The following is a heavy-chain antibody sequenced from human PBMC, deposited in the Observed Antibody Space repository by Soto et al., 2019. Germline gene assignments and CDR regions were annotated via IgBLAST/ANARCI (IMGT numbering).Heavy chain of an antibody. Sequence: QVQLQQWGSGLLKPSETLSLTCAIYGGSFSDYYWHWIRQSAGKGLGWIGEIHLSGRVNFTPSLKSRTSLSMDTSRNQFFLTLRSVTAADAAVYFCARTSTRGACAWRDPWGRGHLVTVSS. CDR2: IHLSGRV. J-gene: IGHJ5*02. CDR1: GGSFSDYY. D-gene: IGHD1-26*01. V-gene: IGHV4-34*01. CDR3: ARTSTRGACAWRDP.